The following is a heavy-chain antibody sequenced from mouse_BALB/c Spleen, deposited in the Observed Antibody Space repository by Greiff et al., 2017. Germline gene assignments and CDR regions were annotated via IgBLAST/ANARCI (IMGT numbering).Heavy chain of an antibody. J-gene: IGHJ3*01. CDR3: ASRGCYYGNSFAY. CDR2: ILPGSGST. CDR1: GYTFSSYW. D-gene: IGHD2-1*01. Sequence: VQLQQSGAELMKPGASVKISCKATGYTFSSYWIEWVKQRPGHGLEWIGEILPGSGSTNYNEKFKGKATFTADTSSNTAYMQLSSLTSEDSAVYYYASRGCYYGNSFAYWGQGTLVTVSA. V-gene: IGHV1-9*01.